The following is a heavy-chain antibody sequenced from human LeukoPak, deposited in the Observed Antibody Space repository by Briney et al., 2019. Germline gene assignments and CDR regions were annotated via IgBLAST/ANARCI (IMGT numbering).Heavy chain of an antibody. J-gene: IGHJ4*02. CDR1: GYTFTSHW. CDR3: ARRGSRVNFILRGPSSHFDY. V-gene: IGHV5-51*01. D-gene: IGHD3-10*01. Sequence: GESLNISCKGSGYTFTSHWIGWVRQMPGKGLGWMGIIYPGDAETTYSPSFQGQVPISADKSLTTAYLQSSSLKASDTAMYYCARRGSRVNFILRGPSSHFDYWGQGTLVTVSS. CDR2: IYPGDAET.